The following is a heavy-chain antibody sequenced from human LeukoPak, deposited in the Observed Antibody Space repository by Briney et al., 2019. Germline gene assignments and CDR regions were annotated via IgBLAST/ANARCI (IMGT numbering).Heavy chain of an antibody. CDR3: ARDLAYPMAGRVY. CDR2: IYYSGST. V-gene: IGHV4-30-4*08. Sequence: SETLSLTCTVSGGSISSGDYYWSWIRQPPGKGLEWIGYIYYSGSTYYNPSLKSRVTISVDTSKNQFSLKLSSVTAADRAVYYCARDLAYPMAGRVYWGQGTLVTVSS. D-gene: IGHD6-19*01. J-gene: IGHJ4*02. CDR1: GGSISSGDYY.